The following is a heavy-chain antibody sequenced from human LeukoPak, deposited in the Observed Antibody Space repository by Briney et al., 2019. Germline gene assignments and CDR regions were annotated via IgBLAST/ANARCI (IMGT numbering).Heavy chain of an antibody. V-gene: IGHV4-59*01. CDR1: GGSISSYY. J-gene: IGHJ4*02. Sequence: PSEILSLTCTVSGGSISSYYWSWIRQPPGKGLEWIGYIYYSGSTNYNPSLKSRVTISVDTSKNQFSLKLSSVTAADTAVYYCARGYYYDSSGSYHFDYWGQGTLVTVSS. CDR2: IYYSGST. CDR3: ARGYYYDSSGSYHFDY. D-gene: IGHD3-22*01.